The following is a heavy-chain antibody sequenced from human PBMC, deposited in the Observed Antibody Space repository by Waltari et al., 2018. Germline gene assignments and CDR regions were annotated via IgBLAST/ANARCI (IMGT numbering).Heavy chain of an antibody. J-gene: IGHJ4*02. D-gene: IGHD6-13*01. CDR2: LYQSGSI. CDR1: GGSISSSNW. CDR3: ARIAAAGTDNY. V-gene: IGHV4-4*02. Sequence: QVQLQESGPGLVKPSGTLSLTCAVSGGSISSSNWWSWVRQPPGKGQEGIWELYQSGSINNIPTLKSRVTISVDKSKNQFSLKLSSVTAEDTAVYYCARIAAAGTDNYWGQGTLVTVSS.